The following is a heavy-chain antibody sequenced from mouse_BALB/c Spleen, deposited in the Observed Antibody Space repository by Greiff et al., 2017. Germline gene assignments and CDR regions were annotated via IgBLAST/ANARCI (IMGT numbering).Heavy chain of an antibody. D-gene: IGHD3-1*01. CDR2: ISSGSSTI. Sequence: EVMLVESGGGLVQPGGSRKLSCAASGFTFSSFGMHWVRQAPEKGLEWVAYISSGSSTIYYADTVKGRFTISRDNPKNTLFLQMTSLRSEDTAMYYCARNSGRAYWGQGTLVTVSA. CDR1: GFTFSSFG. J-gene: IGHJ3*01. V-gene: IGHV5-17*02. CDR3: ARNSGRAY.